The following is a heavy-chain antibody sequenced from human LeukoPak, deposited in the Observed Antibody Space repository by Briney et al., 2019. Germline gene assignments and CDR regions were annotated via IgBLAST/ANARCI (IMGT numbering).Heavy chain of an antibody. J-gene: IGHJ4*02. CDR3: ARGGSNWEALDY. V-gene: IGHV4-4*02. D-gene: IGHD7-27*01. Sequence: SETLSLTCGVSGGSISSTNWWSWVRQPPGQGLEWIGYIYYSGSTNYNPSLKSRVTISVDTSKNQFSLKLRSVTAADTAVYYCARGGSNWEALDYWGQGTLVTVSS. CDR2: IYYSGST. CDR1: GGSISSTNW.